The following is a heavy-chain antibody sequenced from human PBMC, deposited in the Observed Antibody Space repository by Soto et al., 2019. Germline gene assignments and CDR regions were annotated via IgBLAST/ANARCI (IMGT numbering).Heavy chain of an antibody. Sequence: QVQLVESGGGVVQPGRSLRLSCAASGFTFSSYAMHWVRQAPGKGLEWVAVISYDGSNKYYADSVKGRFTISRDNSKNTLYLQMNSLRAEDTAVYYCAREARWLQNKGSLDYWGQGTLVTVSS. J-gene: IGHJ4*02. CDR1: GFTFSSYA. CDR2: ISYDGSNK. D-gene: IGHD5-12*01. V-gene: IGHV3-30-3*01. CDR3: AREARWLQNKGSLDY.